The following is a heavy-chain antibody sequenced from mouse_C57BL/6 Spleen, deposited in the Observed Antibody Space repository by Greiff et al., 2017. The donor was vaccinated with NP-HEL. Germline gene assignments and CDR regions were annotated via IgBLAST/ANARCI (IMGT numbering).Heavy chain of an antibody. J-gene: IGHJ2*01. V-gene: IGHV5-9*01. CDR3: ARHDGYPFDY. D-gene: IGHD2-3*01. CDR1: GFTFSSYT. CDR2: ISGGGGNT. Sequence: EVQLVESGGGLVKPGGSLKLSCAASGFTFSSYTMSWVRQTPEKRLEWVATISGGGGNTYYPDSVKGRFTISRDNAKNTLYLQMSSLRSEDTALYYCARHDGYPFDYWGQGTTLTVSS.